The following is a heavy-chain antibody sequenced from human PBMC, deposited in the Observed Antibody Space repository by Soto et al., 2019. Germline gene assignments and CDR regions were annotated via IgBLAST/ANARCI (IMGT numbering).Heavy chain of an antibody. CDR3: AHRHDLGGFDI. CDR1: GFSLNTRAVG. D-gene: IGHD2-15*01. V-gene: IGHV2-5*01. J-gene: IGHJ3*02. CDR2: INWNDDE. Sequence: QITLKESGPTLVKPTQTLTLTYTFSGFSLNTRAVGVGWIRQAPGKALEWLALINWNDDERYSPSLKDRLTTTKDTSKNHVVLTMTNIGPVDTATYYCAHRHDLGGFDIWGQGTAVTVSS.